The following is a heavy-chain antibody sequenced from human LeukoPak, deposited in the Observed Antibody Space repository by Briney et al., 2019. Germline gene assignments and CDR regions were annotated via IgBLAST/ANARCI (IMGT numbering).Heavy chain of an antibody. Sequence: GGSLRLSCAASGFTFSSYAMSWVRQAPGEGLEWVSAISGSGGSTYYADSVEGRFTISRDNSKNMLYLQMNSLRAEDTAVYYCANHLACGSTSCPPFDDWGQGILVTVSS. V-gene: IGHV3-23*01. CDR3: ANHLACGSTSCPPFDD. CDR1: GFTFSSYA. J-gene: IGHJ4*02. D-gene: IGHD2-2*01. CDR2: ISGSGGST.